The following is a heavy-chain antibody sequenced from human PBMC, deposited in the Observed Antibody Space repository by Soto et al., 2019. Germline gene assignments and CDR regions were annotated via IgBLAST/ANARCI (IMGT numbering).Heavy chain of an antibody. D-gene: IGHD6-13*01. CDR1: GGTFSNYV. CDR3: ARTAGSWQYYFDY. J-gene: IGHJ4*02. CDR2: LIPISETA. Sequence: QVQLVQSGAELKKPGSSVKVSCKASGGTFSNYVISWLRQAPGQGLEWMGGLIPISETANYAQNFQGRVTITADESTRIAYMELTSLTSEDTALYYCARTAGSWQYYFDYWGQGTLVTVSS. V-gene: IGHV1-69*01.